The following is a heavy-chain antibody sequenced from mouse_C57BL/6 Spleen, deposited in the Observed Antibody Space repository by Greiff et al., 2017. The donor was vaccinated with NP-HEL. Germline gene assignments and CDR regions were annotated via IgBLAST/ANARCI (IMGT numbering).Heavy chain of an antibody. CDR1: GFSFNTYA. CDR2: IRSKSNNYAT. D-gene: IGHD2-5*01. V-gene: IGHV10-1*01. Sequence: EVKLMESGGGLVQPKGSLKLSCAASGFSFNTYAMNWVRQAPGKGLEWVARIRSKSNNYATYYADSVKDRFTISRDDSESMLYLQMNNLKTEDTAMYYCVRQGTYYSNYVFAYWGQGTLVTVSA. J-gene: IGHJ3*01. CDR3: VRQGTYYSNYVFAY.